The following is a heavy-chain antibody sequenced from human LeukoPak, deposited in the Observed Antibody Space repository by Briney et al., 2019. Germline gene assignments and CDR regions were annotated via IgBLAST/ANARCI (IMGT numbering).Heavy chain of an antibody. Sequence: SETLSLTCTVSGGSISGYYWSWIRQPPGKGLEWVGYISYSGSTNYNPSLKSRVTISVDTSKNQFSLKLSSVTAADTAIYYCARDGRAGSLFAYWGQGALVTVSS. CDR2: ISYSGST. V-gene: IGHV4-59*01. CDR1: GGSISGYY. J-gene: IGHJ4*02. CDR3: ARDGRAGSLFAY. D-gene: IGHD6-19*01.